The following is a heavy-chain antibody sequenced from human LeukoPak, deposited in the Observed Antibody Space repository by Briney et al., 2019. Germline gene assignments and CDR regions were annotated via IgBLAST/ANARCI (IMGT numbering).Heavy chain of an antibody. CDR1: GGSISSGSFY. CDR2: IFSSGIT. CDR3: ARDIGYCSSTSCYPMFDY. J-gene: IGHJ4*02. D-gene: IGHD2-2*03. V-gene: IGHV4-61*02. Sequence: PSETLSPTCTVFGGSISSGSFYWSWIRQPAGKGLEWIGRIFSSGITNYNPSLKSRVTISVDTSKNQFSLKLSSVTAADTAVYYCARDIGYCSSTSCYPMFDYWGQGTLVTVSS.